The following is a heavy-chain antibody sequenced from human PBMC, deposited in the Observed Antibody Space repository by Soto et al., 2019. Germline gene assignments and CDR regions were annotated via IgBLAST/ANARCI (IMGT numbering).Heavy chain of an antibody. CDR1: GFTFSSYG. V-gene: IGHV3-30*18. J-gene: IGHJ6*02. D-gene: IGHD2-2*01. CDR3: AKEGGVVVVPAATNHPYYCYGMDV. CDR2: ISYDGSNK. Sequence: QVQLVESGGGVVQPGRSLRLSCAASGFTFSSYGMHWVRQAPGKGLEWVAVISYDGSNKYYADSVKGRFTISRDNSKNTLYLQMNSLRAEDTAVYYCAKEGGVVVVPAATNHPYYCYGMDVWGQGTTVTVSS.